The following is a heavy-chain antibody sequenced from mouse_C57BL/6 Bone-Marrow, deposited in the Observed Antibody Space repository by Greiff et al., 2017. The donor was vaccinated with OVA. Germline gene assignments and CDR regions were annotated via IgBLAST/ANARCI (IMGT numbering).Heavy chain of an antibody. J-gene: IGHJ1*03. CDR1: GYTFTSYW. D-gene: IGHD2-5*01. Sequence: QVQLQQPGAELVKPGASVKMSCKASGYTFTSYWITWVKQRPGQGLEWIGDIYPGSGSTNYNEKFKSKATLTVDTSSSTAYMQLSSLTSEDSAVYYCARSGYSTWYFDVWGTGTTVTVSS. CDR2: IYPGSGST. CDR3: ARSGYSTWYFDV. V-gene: IGHV1-55*01.